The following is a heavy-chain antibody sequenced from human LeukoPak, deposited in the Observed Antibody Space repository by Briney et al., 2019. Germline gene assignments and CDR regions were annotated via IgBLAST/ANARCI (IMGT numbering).Heavy chain of an antibody. V-gene: IGHV1-2*02. CDR3: AIEEMATITGSFDS. Sequence: ASVKVSCKASGYTFTGYYVHWVRQAPGQGLEWMGWINPDSGGTNYAQKFQGRVTMTRDTSISTAYMELSSLTSDDTAVYYCAIEEMATITGSFDSWGQGTLVTVSS. CDR2: INPDSGGT. D-gene: IGHD4-4*01. J-gene: IGHJ4*02. CDR1: GYTFTGYY.